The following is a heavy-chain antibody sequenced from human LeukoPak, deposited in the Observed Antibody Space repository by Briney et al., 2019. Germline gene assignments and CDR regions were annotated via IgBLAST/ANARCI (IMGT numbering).Heavy chain of an antibody. CDR3: ARARDDYGDYDYFDY. D-gene: IGHD4-17*01. CDR2: IYYSGST. Sequence: SETLSLTCTVSGGSISSGGYYWSWIRPHPGKGLEWIGYIYYSGSTYYNPSLKSRVTISVDTSKNQFSLKLSSVTAADTAVYYCARARDDYGDYDYFDYWGQATLVTASS. J-gene: IGHJ4*02. CDR1: GGSISSGGYY. V-gene: IGHV4-31*03.